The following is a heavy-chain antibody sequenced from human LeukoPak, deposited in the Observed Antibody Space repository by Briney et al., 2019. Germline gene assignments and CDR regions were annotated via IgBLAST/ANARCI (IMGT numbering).Heavy chain of an antibody. V-gene: IGHV3-66*01. CDR3: AKNRGVVVTAITDY. Sequence: GGSLRLSCAASEFSVGSNYMTWVRQAPGKGLEWVSLIYSGGSTYYADSVKGRFTISRDNSKNTLYLQMNSLRAEDTAVYYCAKNRGVVVTAITDYWGQGTLVTVSS. D-gene: IGHD2-21*02. CDR1: EFSVGSNY. J-gene: IGHJ4*02. CDR2: IYSGGST.